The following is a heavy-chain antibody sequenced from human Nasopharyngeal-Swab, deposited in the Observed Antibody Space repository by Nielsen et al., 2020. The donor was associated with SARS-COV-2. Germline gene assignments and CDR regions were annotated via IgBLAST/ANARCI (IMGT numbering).Heavy chain of an antibody. Sequence: GGSLRLSCAASGFTFSSYAMTWVRQAPGKGLEWVSAISASGGSTYYADSVKGRFTISRDNSKNTLYLQMNSLRAEDTAVYYCAKAVTLWFGELLGGALNAPFDYWGQGTLVTVSS. CDR1: GFTFSSYA. J-gene: IGHJ4*02. D-gene: IGHD3-10*01. V-gene: IGHV3-23*01. CDR3: AKAVTLWFGELLGGALNAPFDY. CDR2: ISASGGST.